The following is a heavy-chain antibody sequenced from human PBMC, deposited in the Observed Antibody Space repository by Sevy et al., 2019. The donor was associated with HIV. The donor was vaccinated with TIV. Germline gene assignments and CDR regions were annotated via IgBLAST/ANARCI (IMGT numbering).Heavy chain of an antibody. CDR3: AKGDRTFYGLDV. CDR2: VSGSAGST. CDR1: GFIFSTYA. D-gene: IGHD3-22*01. Sequence: ESLKISCAASGFIFSTYAMSWVRQAPGKGLEWVSAVSGSAGSTYYADSVKGRFTISRDNSKKTLYLQMNSLRAEDTAVYYCAKGDRTFYGLDVWGQGTTVTVSS. J-gene: IGHJ6*02. V-gene: IGHV3-23*01.